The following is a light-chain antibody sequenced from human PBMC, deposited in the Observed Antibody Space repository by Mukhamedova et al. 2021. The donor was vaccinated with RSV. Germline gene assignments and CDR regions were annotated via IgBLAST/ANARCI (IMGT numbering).Light chain of an antibody. CDR1: SSDVGGYNY. J-gene: IGLJ1*01. CDR2: DVS. CDR3: SSYTSSSTLV. Sequence: GTSSDVGGYNYVSWYQQHPGKAPKLMIYDVSKRPSGVSNRFSGSKSGNTASLTISGLQAEAEADYYCSSYTSSSTLVFGTGTKVT. V-gene: IGLV2-14*04.